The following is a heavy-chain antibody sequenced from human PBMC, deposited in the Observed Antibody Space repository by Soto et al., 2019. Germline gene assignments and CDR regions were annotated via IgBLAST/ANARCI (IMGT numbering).Heavy chain of an antibody. CDR3: ARDPAARDYYYYYGMDV. CDR1: GFTFSSYA. Sequence: PGGSLRLSCAASGFTFSSYAMHWVRQAPGKGLEWVAVISYDGSNKYYADSVKGRFTISRDNSKNTLYLQMNSLRAEDTAVYYCARDPAARDYYYYYGMDVWGQGTTVTVSS. J-gene: IGHJ6*02. D-gene: IGHD6-13*01. V-gene: IGHV3-30-3*01. CDR2: ISYDGSNK.